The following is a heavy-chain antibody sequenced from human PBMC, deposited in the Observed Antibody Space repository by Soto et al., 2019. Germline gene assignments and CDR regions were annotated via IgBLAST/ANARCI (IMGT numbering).Heavy chain of an antibody. J-gene: IGHJ4*02. CDR2: ISYDGSNK. Sequence: QVQLVESGGGVVQPGRSLRISCAASGFTFSSYGMHWVRQAPGKGLEWVAVISYDGSNKYYADSVKGRFTISRDNSKNTLYLQMNSLRAEDKAVYYCAKGWDGYKVGVEGDYWGQGTLVTVSS. CDR1: GFTFSSYG. V-gene: IGHV3-30*18. D-gene: IGHD5-12*01. CDR3: AKGWDGYKVGVEGDY.